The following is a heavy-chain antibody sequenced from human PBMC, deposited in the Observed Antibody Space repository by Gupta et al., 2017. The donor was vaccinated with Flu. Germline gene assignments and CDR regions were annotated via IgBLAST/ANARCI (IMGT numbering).Heavy chain of an antibody. J-gene: IGHJ1*01. CDR3: ARDFDWAFQH. D-gene: IGHD3-9*01. CDR1: GVTLSDCH. V-gene: IGHV3-48*02. CDR2: IGSGGNT. Sequence: EVQLVESGGDLVQPGGSLRLSCASSGVTLSDCHMIWVRQAPGRGLEWLSYIGSGGNTDYAESVRGRFTISRDNAKNTLYLQMNNLRDEDTAVYYCARDFDWAFQHWGQGILVTVSS.